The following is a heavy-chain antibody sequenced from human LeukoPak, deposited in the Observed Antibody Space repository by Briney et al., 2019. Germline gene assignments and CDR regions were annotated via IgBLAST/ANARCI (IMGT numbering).Heavy chain of an antibody. V-gene: IGHV4-39*01. CDR3: ARHESSSWDAHFDY. CDR1: GGSISSSSYY. D-gene: IGHD6-13*01. CDR2: IYYSGST. Sequence: PSETLSLTCTVSGGSISSSSYYWGWIRQPPGKGLEWIGSIYYSGSTYYNPSLKSRVTISVDTSKNQFSLKLSSVTAADTAVYYCARHESSSWDAHFDYWGQGTLVTVSS. J-gene: IGHJ4*02.